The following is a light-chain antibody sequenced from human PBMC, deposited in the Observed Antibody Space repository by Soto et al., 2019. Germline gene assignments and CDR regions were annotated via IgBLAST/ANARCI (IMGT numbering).Light chain of an antibody. CDR2: DAS. Sequence: EVVMTQSPASLSASPGERVTLSCRASQSVSSTYLAWYQQKPGQAPRLLIYDASNRATGIPARFSGSGSGTDFTLTISSLEPEDFAVYYCLQRFNWPPAFGQGTRLEIK. CDR3: LQRFNWPPA. J-gene: IGKJ5*01. CDR1: QSVSSTY. V-gene: IGKV3-11*01.